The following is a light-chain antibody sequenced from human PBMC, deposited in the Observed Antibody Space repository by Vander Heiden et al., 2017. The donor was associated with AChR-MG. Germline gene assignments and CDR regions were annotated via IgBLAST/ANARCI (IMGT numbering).Light chain of an antibody. CDR1: SSNVGSNY. CDR3: AAWDDSLSAWV. CDR2: SNN. V-gene: IGLV1-47*01. Sequence: QSALTPPPSASVSPGQRVAISCSGSSSNVGSNYVYWYQQLPGAAPKLLIYSNNQPPSGVPDRFSGSKSGTSASLAIRGLRSEDEADYYCAAWDDSLSAWVFGGGTKLTVL. J-gene: IGLJ3*02.